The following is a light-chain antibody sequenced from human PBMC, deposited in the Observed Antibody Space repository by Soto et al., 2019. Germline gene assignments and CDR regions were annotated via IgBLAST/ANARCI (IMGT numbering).Light chain of an antibody. CDR3: QQYNDKWT. V-gene: IGKV1-5*03. CDR2: KAS. J-gene: IGKJ1*01. Sequence: DIQMTQSPSTLSASVGERVTITCRASQSISSWLAWYQQKPGKAPNLLIYKASSLQSGVPSRFSGSGSGTEFTLTISSLQPDDCGTYYCQQYNDKWTFGQGTKVDIK. CDR1: QSISSW.